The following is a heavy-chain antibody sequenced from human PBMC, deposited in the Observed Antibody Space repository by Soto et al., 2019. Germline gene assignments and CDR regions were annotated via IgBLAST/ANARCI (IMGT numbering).Heavy chain of an antibody. Sequence: EVQLLESGGGSVQPGGSLKLSCAASGFTFSSYAMTWVRQAPGKGLEWVSGIVGSGGTTDYADSVKGRFTISRDNSKNTLYLQMNNLRAEDTAVYFCARIRATDYEIDYWGQGTLVTVSS. CDR3: ARIRATDYEIDY. CDR2: IVGSGGTT. V-gene: IGHV3-23*01. CDR1: GFTFSSYA. J-gene: IGHJ4*02. D-gene: IGHD3-22*01.